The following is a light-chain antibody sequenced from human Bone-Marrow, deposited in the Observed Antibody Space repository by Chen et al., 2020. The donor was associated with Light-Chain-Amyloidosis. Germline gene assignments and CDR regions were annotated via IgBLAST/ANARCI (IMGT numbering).Light chain of an antibody. CDR2: DDS. CDR1: NIGSTS. J-gene: IGLJ3*02. CDR3: QVWDRSSDRPV. V-gene: IGLV3-21*02. Sequence: SYVLTPPSSVSVAPGPTATTACGGNNIGSTSVHWYQQTPGQAHILVVYDDSDRPSGIPERLSGSNSGNTATLTISRVEAGDEADYYCQVWDRSSDRPVFGGGTKLTVL.